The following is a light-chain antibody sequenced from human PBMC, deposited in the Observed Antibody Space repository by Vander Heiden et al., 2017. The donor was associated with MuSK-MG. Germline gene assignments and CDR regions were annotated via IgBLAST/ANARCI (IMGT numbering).Light chain of an antibody. CDR2: WAS. V-gene: IGKV4-1*01. CDR3: QQEYGSPRS. CDR1: QSVLYSSNNKDY. J-gene: IGKJ1*01. Sequence: DIVMTQSPDSLAVSLGERATINCKSSQSVLYSSNNKDYLAWYQQKPGQPPKLLINWASSRESGVPDRFSGSGSGTDFTLTISSLQAEDVAVYYCQQEYGSPRSFGQGTKVEIK.